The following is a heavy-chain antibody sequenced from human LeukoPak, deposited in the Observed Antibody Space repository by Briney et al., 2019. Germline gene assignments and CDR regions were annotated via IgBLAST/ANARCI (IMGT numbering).Heavy chain of an antibody. CDR3: ARGRYGDDGHY. V-gene: IGHV4-59*01. D-gene: IGHD4-17*01. J-gene: IGHJ4*02. CDR2: INYSGST. Sequence: SETLSLTCTVSGASISSYYWSWIRQPPGKGLEWIAYINYSGSTRYNPALKSRVTISVDTSNNQFSLKLSSVTAADTAVYYCARGRYGDDGHYWGQGTLVTVSS. CDR1: GASISSYY.